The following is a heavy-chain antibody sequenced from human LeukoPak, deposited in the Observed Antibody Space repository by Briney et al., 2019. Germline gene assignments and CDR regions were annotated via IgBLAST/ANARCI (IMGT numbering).Heavy chain of an antibody. Sequence: ASVKVSCKASGYTFTIYGISWVRQAPGQGLEWMGWISAYNGNTNYTQKLQGRVTMTTDTSTSTAYMALRSRRSDDTAVYYCARSGYSYGYAHFDYWGQGTLVTASS. J-gene: IGHJ4*02. CDR3: ARSGYSYGYAHFDY. CDR2: ISAYNGNT. V-gene: IGHV1-18*01. D-gene: IGHD5-18*01. CDR1: GYTFTIYG.